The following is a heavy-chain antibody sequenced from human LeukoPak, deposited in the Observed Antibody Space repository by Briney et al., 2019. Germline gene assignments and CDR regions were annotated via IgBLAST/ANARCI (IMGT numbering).Heavy chain of an antibody. D-gene: IGHD1-1*01. CDR3: ARGIRERRKSNYYFDY. J-gene: IGHJ4*02. Sequence: GASVKVSCKASGYTFTSYDINWVRQATGQGLEWKGWMNPNSGNTGYAQKFQGRVTMTRNTSISTAYMELSSPRSEDTAVYYCARGIRERRKSNYYFDYWGQGTLVTVSS. CDR1: GYTFTSYD. CDR2: MNPNSGNT. V-gene: IGHV1-8*01.